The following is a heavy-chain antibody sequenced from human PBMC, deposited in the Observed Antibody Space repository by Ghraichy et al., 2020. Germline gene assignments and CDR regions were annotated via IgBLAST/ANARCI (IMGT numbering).Heavy chain of an antibody. CDR1: GVSISSSSYY. CDR2: IYSSGST. D-gene: IGHD1-26*01. J-gene: IGHJ3*02. V-gene: IGHV4-39*01. Sequence: SETLSLTCTLSGVSISSSSYYWGWIRPPPGKGLEWIGSIYSSGSTYYNPSLKSPVTISVDTSKNQFSLNLSSVTAADTAVYYCARHVGRPTPLFFDIWGQGTMVTVSS. CDR3: ARHVGRPTPLFFDI.